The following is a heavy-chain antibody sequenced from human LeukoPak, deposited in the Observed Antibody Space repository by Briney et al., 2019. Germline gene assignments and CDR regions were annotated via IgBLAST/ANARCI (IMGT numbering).Heavy chain of an antibody. CDR3: ARDLQGSRCDY. CDR2: INPNSGGT. Sequence: ASVKVSCKASGYTFTGYYMHWVRQAPGQGLEWMGWINPNSGGTNYAQKFQGRVTMTRDTSTSTVYMELSSLRSEDTAVYYCARDLQGSRCDYWGQGTLVTVSS. V-gene: IGHV1-2*02. D-gene: IGHD6-13*01. J-gene: IGHJ4*02. CDR1: GYTFTGYY.